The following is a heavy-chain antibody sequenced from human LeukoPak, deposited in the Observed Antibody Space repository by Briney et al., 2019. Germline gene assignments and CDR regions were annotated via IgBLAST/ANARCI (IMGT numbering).Heavy chain of an antibody. CDR1: GYTFTSYG. Sequence: ASVKVSCKASGYTFTSYGISWVRQAPGQGLEWMGWISAYNGNTNYAQKLQGRVTMTTDTSTSTAYMELRSLRSDDTAVYYCARTGITMVRGGYYYGMDVWGQGTTVTVSS. D-gene: IGHD3-10*01. CDR3: ARTGITMVRGGYYYGMDV. J-gene: IGHJ6*02. CDR2: ISAYNGNT. V-gene: IGHV1-18*01.